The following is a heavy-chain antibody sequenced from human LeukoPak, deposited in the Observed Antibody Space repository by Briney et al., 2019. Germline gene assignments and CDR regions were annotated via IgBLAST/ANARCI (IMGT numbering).Heavy chain of an antibody. CDR3: AKWPEGAMDYFDY. V-gene: IGHV3-23*01. Sequence: GGSLRLSCAASGFSFSSYAMTWARQAPVKGLEWVSAISGDGTRTYYADSVKGRFTISRDNSKNTLYLEMSSLRVEDTAIYYCAKWPEGAMDYFDYWGQGTLVTVSS. CDR2: ISGDGTRT. D-gene: IGHD3-16*01. CDR1: GFSFSSYA. J-gene: IGHJ4*02.